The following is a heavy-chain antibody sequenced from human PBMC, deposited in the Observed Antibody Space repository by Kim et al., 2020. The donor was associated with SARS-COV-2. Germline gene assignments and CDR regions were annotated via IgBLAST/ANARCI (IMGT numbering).Heavy chain of an antibody. CDR1: GFTFDDYA. CDR2: ISWNSGSI. Sequence: GGSLRLSCAASGFTFDDYAMHWVRQAPGKGLEWVSGISWNSGSIGYADSVKGRFTISRDNAKNSLYLQMNSLRAEDTAVYYCAKDYGTTLDAFDIWGQGTMVTVSS. CDR3: AKDYGTTLDAFDI. D-gene: IGHD1-7*01. V-gene: IGHV3-9*01. J-gene: IGHJ3*02.